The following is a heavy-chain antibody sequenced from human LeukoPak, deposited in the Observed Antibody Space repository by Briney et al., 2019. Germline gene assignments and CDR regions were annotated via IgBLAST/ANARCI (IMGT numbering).Heavy chain of an antibody. CDR1: GFTFSSYG. D-gene: IGHD4-23*01. CDR3: ARWGSGGPLDY. V-gene: IGHV3-30*03. Sequence: GGSLRLSCAAYGFTFSSYGMHWVRQAPGKGKEWVAVISYDGSNKYYADSVKGRFTISRDNSKNTLHLQMNSLRDEDTAVYYCARWGSGGPLDYWGQGTLVTVSS. CDR2: ISYDGSNK. J-gene: IGHJ4*02.